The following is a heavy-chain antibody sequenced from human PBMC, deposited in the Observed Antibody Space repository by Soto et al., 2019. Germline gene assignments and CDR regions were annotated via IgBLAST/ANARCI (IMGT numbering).Heavy chain of an antibody. J-gene: IGHJ5*01. D-gene: IGHD1-26*01. CDR3: AKDNPVGATPGWFDS. CDR2: ISWNSDLI. V-gene: IGHV3-9*01. CDR1: GFTFDDYA. Sequence: EVQLVESGGGLVQPGRSLRLSCAASGFTFDDYAMHWVRQAPGKGLEWVSGISWNSDLIGYADSVKGRFTISRDNAKNSLHLQMNSLRAEDTAIYYCAKDNPVGATPGWFDSWGQGTLVIVSS.